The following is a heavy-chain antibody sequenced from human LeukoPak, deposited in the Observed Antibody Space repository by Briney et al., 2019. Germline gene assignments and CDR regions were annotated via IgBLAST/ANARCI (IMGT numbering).Heavy chain of an antibody. CDR3: ARVSEMRWFGELDY. J-gene: IGHJ4*02. D-gene: IGHD3-10*01. CDR1: GYTFTSYG. Sequence: GASVKVSCKASGYTFTSYGISWVRQAPGQGLEWMGWISAYNGNTNYAQKLQGRVTMTTDTSTSTAYMELRSLRSDDTAVYYCARVSEMRWFGELDYWGQGTLVTVSS. V-gene: IGHV1-18*01. CDR2: ISAYNGNT.